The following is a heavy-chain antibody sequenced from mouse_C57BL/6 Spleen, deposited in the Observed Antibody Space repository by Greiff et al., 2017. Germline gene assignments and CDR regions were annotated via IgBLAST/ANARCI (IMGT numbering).Heavy chain of an antibody. CDR3: ARIEDYEGRNAMDG. CDR1: GYTFTDYN. Sequence: VQLQQSGPELVKPGASVKIPCKASGYTFTDYNMDWVKQSHGKSLEWIGDIIPNNVVTINNRKFKGKATFTVDESSSTAYMERRSLTSEDTAVYYYARIEDYEGRNAMDGGGGGTSDTVYS. CDR2: IIPNNVVT. J-gene: IGHJ4*01. V-gene: IGHV1-18*01. D-gene: IGHD2-4*01.